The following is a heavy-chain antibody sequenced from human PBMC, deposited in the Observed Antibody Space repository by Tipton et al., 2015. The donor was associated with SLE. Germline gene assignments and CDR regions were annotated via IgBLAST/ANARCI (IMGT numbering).Heavy chain of an antibody. CDR3: ARHGGSGKYYRALDY. J-gene: IGHJ4*02. CDR1: GGSLSSYY. D-gene: IGHD3-10*01. Sequence: TLSLTCTVSGGSLSSYYWSWIRQSPEKGLEWIGYLSYSGSTNYNPSLESRVTISVDTSKNQFSLKLSSVTAADTAVYYCARHGGSGKYYRALDYWGQGILVTVSS. V-gene: IGHV4-59*08. CDR2: LSYSGST.